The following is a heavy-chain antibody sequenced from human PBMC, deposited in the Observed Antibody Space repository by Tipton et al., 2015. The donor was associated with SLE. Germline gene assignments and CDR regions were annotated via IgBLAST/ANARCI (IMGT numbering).Heavy chain of an antibody. CDR3: ARGMWSIHY. Sequence: LRLSCTVSGGSISSGSYYWSWIRQPAGKGLEWIGYIYTSGSTNYNPSLKSRVTISVDTSKNQFSLKLSSVTAADTAVYYCARGMWSIHYWGQGTLVTVSS. V-gene: IGHV4-61*09. D-gene: IGHD2-21*01. CDR1: GGSISSGSYY. J-gene: IGHJ4*02. CDR2: IYTSGST.